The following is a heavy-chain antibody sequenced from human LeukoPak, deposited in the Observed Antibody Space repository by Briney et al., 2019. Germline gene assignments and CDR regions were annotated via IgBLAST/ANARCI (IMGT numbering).Heavy chain of an antibody. CDR2: ISANGDTT. V-gene: IGHV3-23*01. D-gene: IGHD6-13*01. CDR1: GFTFSSCA. Sequence: GGSLRLSCAASGFTFSSCAMSWVRQAPGKGLEWVSGISANGDTTKYADSVKGRFTISRDNAKNTVLLQMNSLRADDTAVYYCAKEGRIAAGTGDYFDYWGQGTLVTVSS. J-gene: IGHJ4*02. CDR3: AKEGRIAAGTGDYFDY.